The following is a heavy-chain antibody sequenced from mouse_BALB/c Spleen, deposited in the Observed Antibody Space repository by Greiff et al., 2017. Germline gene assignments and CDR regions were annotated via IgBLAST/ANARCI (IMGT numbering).Heavy chain of an antibody. J-gene: IGHJ1*01. CDR3: ARDYYGSSYGYWYFDV. V-gene: IGHV5-4*02. CDR1: GFTFSDYY. CDR2: ISDGGSYT. Sequence: EVKLVESGGGLVKPGGSLKLSCAASGFTFSDYYMYWVRQTPEKRLEWVATISDGGSYTYYPDSVKGRFTISRDNAKNNLYLQMSSLKSEDTAMYYCARDYYGSSYGYWYFDVWGAGTTVTVSS. D-gene: IGHD1-1*01.